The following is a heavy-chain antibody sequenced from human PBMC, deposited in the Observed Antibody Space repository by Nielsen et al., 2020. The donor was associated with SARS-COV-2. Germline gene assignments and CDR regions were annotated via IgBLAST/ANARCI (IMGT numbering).Heavy chain of an antibody. CDR3: ARDNWGRMDV. J-gene: IGHJ6*02. Sequence: GESLKISCAVSGFTFSSYSMNWVRQAPGKGLEWASYISASSSTIYYADSVKGRFSISRDNAKNSLYLQMNSLRDEDTAVYYCARDNWGRMDVWGQGTTVTVSS. D-gene: IGHD7-27*01. CDR2: ISASSSTI. CDR1: GFTFSSYS. V-gene: IGHV3-48*02.